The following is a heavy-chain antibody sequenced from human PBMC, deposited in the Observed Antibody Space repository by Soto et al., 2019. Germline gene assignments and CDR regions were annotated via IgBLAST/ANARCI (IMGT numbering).Heavy chain of an antibody. CDR3: ARLNIPPWGAYGMDV. V-gene: IGHV4-59*08. D-gene: IGHD3-16*01. Sequence: QVQLQESGPGLVKPSETLSLTCTVSGGSISSYYWSWIRQPPGKGLEWIGYIYYSGSTNYNPSLKRRVTISVDTSKNQFSLKLSSVTAADTAVYYCARLNIPPWGAYGMDVWGQGTTVTVSS. J-gene: IGHJ6*02. CDR1: GGSISSYY. CDR2: IYYSGST.